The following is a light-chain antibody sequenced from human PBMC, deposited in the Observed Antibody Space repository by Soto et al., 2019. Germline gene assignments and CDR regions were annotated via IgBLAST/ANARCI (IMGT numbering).Light chain of an antibody. J-gene: IGKJ1*01. CDR3: QQFGSSPWT. CDR1: QSVTSTY. V-gene: IGKV3-20*01. Sequence: DIVLTQSPGTLSLSPGERATLSCRASQSVTSTYLAWYKHKPGQPPRLLIFGASSRATGVPDRFSGSWSGTDFTLTISRLEPEDFAVYYCQQFGSSPWTFGQGTKVEIK. CDR2: GAS.